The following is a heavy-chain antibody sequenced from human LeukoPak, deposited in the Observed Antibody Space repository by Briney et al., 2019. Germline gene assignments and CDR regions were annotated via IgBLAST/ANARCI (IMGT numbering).Heavy chain of an antibody. J-gene: IGHJ4*02. CDR2: ISYDGSNK. D-gene: IGHD4-23*01. CDR3: AGGSFDY. Sequence: GGSLRLSCAASGFTFSSYAMSWVRQAPGKGLEWVAVISYDGSNKYYADSVKGRFTISRDNSKNTLYLQMNSLRAEDTAVYYCAGGSFDYWGQGTLVTVSS. CDR1: GFTFSSYA. V-gene: IGHV3-30*04.